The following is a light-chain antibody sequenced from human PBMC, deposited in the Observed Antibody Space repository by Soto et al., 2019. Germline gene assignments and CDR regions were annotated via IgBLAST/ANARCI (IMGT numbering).Light chain of an antibody. J-gene: IGKJ2*01. CDR2: GAS. Sequence: EIVMTQSPANLSVSPGERATLSCRASQSVSSNLAWYQQKPGQGPRLLIYGASTRATSIPVRFSGSGSGTEFTLTINCLQSEDFAVYYCQQYNKWPPYTFGQGTKLEIK. CDR3: QQYNKWPPYT. V-gene: IGKV3-15*01. CDR1: QSVSSN.